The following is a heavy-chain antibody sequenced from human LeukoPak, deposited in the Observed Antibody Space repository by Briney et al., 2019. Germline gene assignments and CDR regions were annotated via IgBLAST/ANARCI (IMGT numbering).Heavy chain of an antibody. CDR2: INHSGST. J-gene: IGHJ4*02. D-gene: IGHD4-17*01. CDR1: GGSFSGYY. V-gene: IGHV4-34*01. CDR3: ARPYGDRDY. Sequence: PSETLSLTCDVFGGSFSGYYWSWIRQPPVKGLEWIGEINHSGSTNYNPSLKSRVTISVDTSKNQFSLRLSSVTAADTAVYYCARPYGDRDYWGQGTLVTVSS.